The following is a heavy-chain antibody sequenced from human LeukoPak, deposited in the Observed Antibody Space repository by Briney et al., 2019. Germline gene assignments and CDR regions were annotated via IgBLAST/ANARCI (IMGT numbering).Heavy chain of an antibody. CDR3: ARHCPYSSSWSHFDY. D-gene: IGHD6-13*01. V-gene: IGHV4-59*08. Sequence: SETLSLTCTVSNGSTSNYYWSWIRQPPGKGLEWIGYIYYSGSTNYSPSLKSRVTISVDTSKNQFSLKLSSVTAADTAVYYCARHCPYSSSWSHFDYWGQGTQVTVSS. CDR2: IYYSGST. CDR1: NGSTSNYY. J-gene: IGHJ4*02.